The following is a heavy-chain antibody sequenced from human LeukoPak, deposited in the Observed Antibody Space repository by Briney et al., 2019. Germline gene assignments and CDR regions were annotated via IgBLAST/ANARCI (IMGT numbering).Heavy chain of an antibody. Sequence: GGSLRLSCAASGFTFSSYAMSWVRQAPGKGLEWVSAISGSGGRTYYADSVKGRFTISRDNSKNTLYLQMNSLRAEDTAVYYCAKGYDILTGYPYYYYGMDVWGQGTTVTVSS. CDR1: GFTFSSYA. J-gene: IGHJ6*02. D-gene: IGHD3-9*01. CDR3: AKGYDILTGYPYYYYGMDV. CDR2: ISGSGGRT. V-gene: IGHV3-23*01.